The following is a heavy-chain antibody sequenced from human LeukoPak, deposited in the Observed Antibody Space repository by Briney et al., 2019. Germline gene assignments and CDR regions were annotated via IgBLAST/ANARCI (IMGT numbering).Heavy chain of an antibody. CDR1: GGSISSYY. Sequence: SETLSLTCTVSGGSISSYYWSWIRQPPGKGLEWIGEINHSGSTNYKPSLKSRVTISVDTSKNQFSLKLSSVTAADTAVYYCARVLSDFWSGYYYFDYWGQGTLVTVSS. J-gene: IGHJ4*02. D-gene: IGHD3-3*01. V-gene: IGHV4-34*01. CDR2: INHSGST. CDR3: ARVLSDFWSGYYYFDY.